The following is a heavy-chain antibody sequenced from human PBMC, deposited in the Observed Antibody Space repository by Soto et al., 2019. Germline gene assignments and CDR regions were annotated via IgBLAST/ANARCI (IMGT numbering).Heavy chain of an antibody. D-gene: IGHD3-3*01. CDR2: ISYDGSNK. J-gene: IGHJ6*02. CDR3: ARDITIFGVVIRYYGMDV. V-gene: IGHV3-30-3*01. Sequence: GGSLRLSCAASGFTFSSYAMHWVRQAPGKGLEWVAVISYDGSNKYYADSVKGRFTISRDNSKNTLYLQMNSLRAEDTAVYYCARDITIFGVVIRYYGMDVWGQGTTVTVS. CDR1: GFTFSSYA.